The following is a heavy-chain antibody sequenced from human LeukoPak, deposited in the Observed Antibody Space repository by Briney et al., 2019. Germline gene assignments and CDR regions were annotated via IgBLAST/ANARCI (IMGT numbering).Heavy chain of an antibody. V-gene: IGHV3-23*01. J-gene: IGHJ4*01. D-gene: IGHD5-12*01. CDR2: IIGSGSST. Sequence: PGGSLRLSCAASVFTFSSYAISWVRQAPGKGLEWVSAIIGSGSSTYYADSVKGRFPISRDKSKNTLYLQMNSLRDEDTAVYYCAKEWDIVATTSFDYWGQGTLVTVSS. CDR3: AKEWDIVATTSFDY. CDR1: VFTFSSYA.